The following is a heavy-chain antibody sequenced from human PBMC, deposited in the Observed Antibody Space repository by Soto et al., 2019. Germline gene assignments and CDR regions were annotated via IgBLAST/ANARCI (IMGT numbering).Heavy chain of an antibody. D-gene: IGHD3-3*01. CDR2: ISNDGANT. V-gene: IGHV3-30-3*02. J-gene: IGHJ1*01. Sequence: GGALRLSCATSGFTFSSYALHWVRQAPGRGLEWVALISNDGANTYYTDSVKGRFSVSRDKSSKTLFLHMTSLTPDDTAVYYCARGLRFSEHWGQGTVVTVSS. CDR1: GFTFSSYA. CDR3: ARGLRFSEH.